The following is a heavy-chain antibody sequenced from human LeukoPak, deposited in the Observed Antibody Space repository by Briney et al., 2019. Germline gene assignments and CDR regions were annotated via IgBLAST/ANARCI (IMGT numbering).Heavy chain of an antibody. CDR1: GYTFTGYY. CDR3: APSAIAAAGMGIAFDI. D-gene: IGHD6-13*01. CDR2: INPNSGGT. Sequence: GASVKLSCKASGYTFTGYYMHWVRQAPGQGLEWMGWINPNSGGTNYAQKFQGRVTMTRDTSISTAYMELSRLRSDDTAVYYCAPSAIAAAGMGIAFDIWGQGTMVTVSS. J-gene: IGHJ3*02. V-gene: IGHV1-2*02.